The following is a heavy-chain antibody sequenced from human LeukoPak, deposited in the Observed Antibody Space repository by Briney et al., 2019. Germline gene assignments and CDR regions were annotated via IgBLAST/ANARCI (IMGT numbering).Heavy chain of an antibody. J-gene: IGHJ6*02. CDR3: ARQSNVDTAMITYYYYGMDV. Sequence: SETLSLTCIVSGGSISSSTYYWGWIRQPPGKGLEWIGSIYYSGSTYYTPSLKSRVTIFVDTSKNQFSLKLSSVTAADTAVYYCARQSNVDTAMITYYYYGMDVWGQGTTVTVSS. CDR2: IYYSGST. D-gene: IGHD5-18*01. V-gene: IGHV4-39*01. CDR1: GGSISSSTYY.